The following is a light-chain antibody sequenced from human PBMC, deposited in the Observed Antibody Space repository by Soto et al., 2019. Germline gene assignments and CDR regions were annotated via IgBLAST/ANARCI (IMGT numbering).Light chain of an antibody. CDR1: SSNIGTGYN. J-gene: IGLJ1*01. Sequence: QSVLTQPPSVSGATGKRVTISCTGSSSNIGTGYNIHWYQQVPGTAPKLLIYGNSNRPSGVPDRFSGSKSGTSASLAITGLQAEDEADYYCQSYDSSLSGGVFGTGTKLTVL. V-gene: IGLV1-40*01. CDR2: GNS. CDR3: QSYDSSLSGGV.